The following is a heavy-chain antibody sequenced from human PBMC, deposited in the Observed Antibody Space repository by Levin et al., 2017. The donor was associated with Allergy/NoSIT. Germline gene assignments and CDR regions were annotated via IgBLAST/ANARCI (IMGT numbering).Heavy chain of an antibody. V-gene: IGHV3-33*01. D-gene: IGHD3-10*01. Sequence: GESLKISCAASGFTFSSYGMHWVRQAPGKGLEWVAVIWYDGSNEAYADSVKGRFTISRDNSKNTLFLQMNSLRVADTAVYFCAREYLGAVRGVDFWGQGSLVTVSS. J-gene: IGHJ4*02. CDR1: GFTFSSYG. CDR3: AREYLGAVRGVDF. CDR2: IWYDGSNE.